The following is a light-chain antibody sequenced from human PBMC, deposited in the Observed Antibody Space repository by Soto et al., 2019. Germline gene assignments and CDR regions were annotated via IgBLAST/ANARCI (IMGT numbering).Light chain of an antibody. V-gene: IGKV1-39*01. CDR1: QSITTY. J-gene: IGKJ1*01. CDR3: QQGFSRPRT. CDR2: TTS. Sequence: DIQMTQSPSSLSASVGYRVTITCRASQSITTYLNWYQQRPGKAPKLLIYTTSNLESGVPSRFSGSGSGTDFTLTINNLQPEDFGTYFCQQGFSRPRTFGLGTKVDIK.